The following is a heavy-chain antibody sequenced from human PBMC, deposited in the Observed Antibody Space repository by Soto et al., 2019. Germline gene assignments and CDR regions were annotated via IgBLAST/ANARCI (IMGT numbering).Heavy chain of an antibody. CDR3: ARVARILPSYYGMDV. D-gene: IGHD2-15*01. J-gene: IGHJ6*02. CDR1: GGSISSSDYY. CDR2: IFYSGRT. Sequence: QVQLQESGPGLVKPSQTLSLTCTVSGGSISSSDYYWTWIRQHPGKGLEWIGYIFYSGRTYYNPSLKSRVTVSVDTSKNQFSLKLTSVTAADTAVYYCARVARILPSYYGMDVWGQGTTVTVSS. V-gene: IGHV4-31*03.